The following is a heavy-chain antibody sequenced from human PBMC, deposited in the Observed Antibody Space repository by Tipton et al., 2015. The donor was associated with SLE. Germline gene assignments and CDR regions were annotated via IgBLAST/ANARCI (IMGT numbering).Heavy chain of an antibody. V-gene: IGHV4-59*01. CDR2: IYYSGST. Sequence: TLSLTCTVSGGSISGYYWSWIRQPPGKGLEWIGYIYYSGSTNYNPSLKSRVTISVDTSKNQFSLKLSSVTAADTAVYYCALAAAGIGYFQHWGQGTLVTVSS. CDR1: GGSISGYY. J-gene: IGHJ1*01. CDR3: ALAAAGIGYFQH. D-gene: IGHD6-13*01.